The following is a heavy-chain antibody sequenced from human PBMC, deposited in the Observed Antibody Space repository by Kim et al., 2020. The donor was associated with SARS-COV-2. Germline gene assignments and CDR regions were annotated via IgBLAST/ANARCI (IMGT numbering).Heavy chain of an antibody. D-gene: IGHD4-17*01. CDR3: ARQELDYGDCR. CDR1: GGSISSSSYY. V-gene: IGHV4-39*01. J-gene: IGHJ4*02. Sequence: SETLSLTCTVSGGSISSSSYYWGWIRQPPGKGLEWIGSIYYSGSTYYNPSLKSRVTISVDTSKNQFSLKLSSVTAADTAVYYCARQELDYGDCRWGQGT. CDR2: IYYSGST.